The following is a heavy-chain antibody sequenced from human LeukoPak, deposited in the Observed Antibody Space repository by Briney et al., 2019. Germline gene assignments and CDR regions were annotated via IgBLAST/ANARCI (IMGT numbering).Heavy chain of an antibody. CDR3: AKSEVEGYFDY. J-gene: IGHJ4*02. CDR2: ISGSGGST. CDR1: GFTFSTYA. D-gene: IGHD1-14*01. Sequence: GGSLRLSCAAAGFTFSTYAMNWVRQAPGKGLEWVSGISGSGGSTYYADSVRGRFTISRDNSKNTLYLQMNSLRAEDTAVYYCAKSEVEGYFDYWGQGSLVTVSS. V-gene: IGHV3-23*01.